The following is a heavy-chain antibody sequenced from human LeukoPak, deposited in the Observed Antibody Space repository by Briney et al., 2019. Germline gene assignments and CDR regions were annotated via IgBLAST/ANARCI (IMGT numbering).Heavy chain of an antibody. CDR1: GITLSNYG. V-gene: IGHV3-23*01. CDR3: AKRGVVVRVILVGFHKEAYYFDS. Sequence: GGSLRLSCAVSGITLSNYGMSWVRQAPGKGLEWVAGISDSGGRTNYADSVKGRFTISRDNPKNTLYLQMNSLRAEDTAVYFCAKRGVVVRVILVGFHKEAYYFDSWGQGALVSVSS. J-gene: IGHJ4*02. CDR2: ISDSGGRT. D-gene: IGHD3-10*01.